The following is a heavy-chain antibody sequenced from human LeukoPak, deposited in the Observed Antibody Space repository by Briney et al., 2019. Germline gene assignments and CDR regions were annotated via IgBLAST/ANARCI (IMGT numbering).Heavy chain of an antibody. V-gene: IGHV3-21*01. CDR1: GFTFSSYS. CDR2: ISSSSSYI. Sequence: GGSLRLSCAASGFTFSSYSMNWVRQAPGKGLEWVSSISSSSSYIYYADSVKGRFTISRDNAKNSLYLQMNSLRAEDTAAYYCARALADYYDSSGYTPLDYWGQGTLVTVSS. D-gene: IGHD3-22*01. CDR3: ARALADYYDSSGYTPLDY. J-gene: IGHJ4*02.